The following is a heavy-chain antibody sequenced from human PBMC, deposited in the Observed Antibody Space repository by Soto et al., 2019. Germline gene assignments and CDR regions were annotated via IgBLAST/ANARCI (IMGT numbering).Heavy chain of an antibody. CDR2: INPDGGGT. Sequence: QVQLVQSGAEVKKPGASVKVSCKASGYTFTSYYMHWVRLAPRQGLEWMGIINPDGGGTSYAQQFQGRVIMTRDTSTSTVYTEMSSLRSEDTAVYYCAVGGNYLSMDVWGQGTTVTVSS. V-gene: IGHV1-46*01. CDR1: GYTFTSYY. J-gene: IGHJ6*02. CDR3: AVGGNYLSMDV. D-gene: IGHD4-4*01.